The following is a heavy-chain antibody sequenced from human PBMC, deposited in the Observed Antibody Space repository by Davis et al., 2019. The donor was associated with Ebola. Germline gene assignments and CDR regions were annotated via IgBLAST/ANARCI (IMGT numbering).Heavy chain of an antibody. CDR2: IIPIFGTA. V-gene: IGHV1-69*13. Sequence: SVKVSCKASGGTFSSYAISWVRQAPGQGLEWMGGIIPIFGTANYAQKFQGRVTITADESTSTAYMELSSLRSEDTAVYYCARERGGYSSSSLYYYYYMDVWGKGTTVTVSS. CDR3: ARERGGYSSSSLYYYYYMDV. D-gene: IGHD6-6*01. J-gene: IGHJ6*03. CDR1: GGTFSSYA.